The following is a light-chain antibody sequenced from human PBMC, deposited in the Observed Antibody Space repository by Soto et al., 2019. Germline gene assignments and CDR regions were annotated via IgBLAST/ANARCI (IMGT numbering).Light chain of an antibody. CDR1: QSISNW. J-gene: IGKJ1*01. V-gene: IGKV1-5*03. CDR3: QQYNSYRA. Sequence: DIQMTQSPSTLSASVGDRVTITCRASQSISNWLAWHQQKPGKAPKVLIYKASSLASGVPSRFSGSGSGTEFTLTISSLQPDDFATYYCQQYNSYRAFGQGTKVDIK. CDR2: KAS.